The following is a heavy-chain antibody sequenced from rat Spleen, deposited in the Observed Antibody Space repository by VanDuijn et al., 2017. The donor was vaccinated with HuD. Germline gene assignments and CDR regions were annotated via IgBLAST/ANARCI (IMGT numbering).Heavy chain of an antibody. CDR2: IIYDGSRT. D-gene: IGHD1-1*01. J-gene: IGHJ3*01. Sequence: EVQLVESGGGLVQPGRSLKLSCAASGFTFSDYNMAWVRQAPKKGLEWVGSIIYDGSRTYYRDSVKGRFTISRDNAKSTLYLLMDSLRSEDTATYYCATQAWGDDWFAYWGQGTLVTVSS. V-gene: IGHV5S10*01. CDR3: ATQAWGDDWFAY. CDR1: GFTFSDYN.